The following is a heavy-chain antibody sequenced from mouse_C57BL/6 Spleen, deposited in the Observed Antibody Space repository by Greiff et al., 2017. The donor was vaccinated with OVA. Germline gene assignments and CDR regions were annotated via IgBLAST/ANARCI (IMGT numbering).Heavy chain of an antibody. D-gene: IGHD1-1*01. V-gene: IGHV1-55*01. CDR2: IYPGSGST. CDR1: GYTFTSYW. CDR3: ARGTVVGHWYFDV. Sequence: QVQLQKPGAELVKPGASVKMSCKASGYTFTSYWITWVKQRPGQGLEWIGDIYPGSGSTNYNEKFKSKATLTVDTSSSTAYMQISSLTSEDSAVYYCARGTVVGHWYFDVWGTGTTVTVSS. J-gene: IGHJ1*03.